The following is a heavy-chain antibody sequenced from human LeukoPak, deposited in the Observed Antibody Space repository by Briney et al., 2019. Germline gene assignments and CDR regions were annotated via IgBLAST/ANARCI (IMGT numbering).Heavy chain of an antibody. V-gene: IGHV1-69*02. D-gene: IGHD6-19*01. CDR1: GGTFSSYT. CDR3: ALTGYSSGWTPVNWFDP. J-gene: IGHJ5*02. Sequence: ASVRVSCKASGGTFSSYTISWVRQAPGQGLEWMGRIIPILGIANYAQKFQGRVTITADKSTSTAYMELSSLRSEDTAVYYCALTGYSSGWTPVNWFDPWGQGTLVTVSP. CDR2: IIPILGIA.